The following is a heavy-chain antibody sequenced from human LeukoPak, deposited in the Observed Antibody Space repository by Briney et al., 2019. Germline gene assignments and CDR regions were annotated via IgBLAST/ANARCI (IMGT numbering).Heavy chain of an antibody. J-gene: IGHJ4*02. Sequence: GGSLRLSCAASGFTFSSYSMNWVRQAPGQGLEWVSSISSSSYILHADSVKGRLTISRDNAKNSLYLQMNSLRAEDTAVYYCARGEVVGTTTGVDYWGQGTLVTVSS. CDR1: GFTFSSYS. CDR2: ISSSSYI. V-gene: IGHV3-21*01. D-gene: IGHD1-26*01. CDR3: ARGEVVGTTTGVDY.